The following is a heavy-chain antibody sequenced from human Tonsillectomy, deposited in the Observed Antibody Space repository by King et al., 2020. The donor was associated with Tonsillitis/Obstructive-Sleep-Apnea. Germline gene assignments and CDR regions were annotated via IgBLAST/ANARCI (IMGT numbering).Heavy chain of an antibody. CDR2: IYYSGST. V-gene: IGHV4-59*01. CDR1: GGSISSYY. CDR3: ARGSVDIVVVPAATSFDY. D-gene: IGHD2-2*01. Sequence: VQLQESGPGLVKPSETLSLTCTVSGGSISSYYWSWIRQPPGKGLEWIGYIYYSGSTNYNPSLKSRVTISVETSKNQFSLKLSSVPAADTAVYYCARGSVDIVVVPAATSFDYWGQGTLVTVSS. J-gene: IGHJ4*02.